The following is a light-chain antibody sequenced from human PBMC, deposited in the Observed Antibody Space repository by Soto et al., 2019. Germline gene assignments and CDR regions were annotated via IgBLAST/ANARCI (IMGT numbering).Light chain of an antibody. Sequence: QSALTQPASVSGSPGQSLTISCTGTSSDVGNYKFVSWYQQYPGKAPKIMIYEITERPSGVSNRFSGSKSGNTASLTISGLQAEDEADYYCCSYAGRSTWVFGGGTKLTVL. CDR2: EIT. CDR1: SSDVGNYKF. J-gene: IGLJ3*02. V-gene: IGLV2-23*02. CDR3: CSYAGRSTWV.